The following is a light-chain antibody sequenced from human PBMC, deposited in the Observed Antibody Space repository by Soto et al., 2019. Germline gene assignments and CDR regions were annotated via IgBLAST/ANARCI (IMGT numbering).Light chain of an antibody. V-gene: IGKV3-15*01. Sequence: IGMTQSPGTLSVSPGERATLSCLASQTIYSNVAWYQQRPGQPPRLLIYRASSRATGIPARFSGSGSGTEFTPTINSLQSQDFAVYYCQQYHIWPSITFGQGTRLEIK. J-gene: IGKJ5*01. CDR1: QTIYSN. CDR2: RAS. CDR3: QQYHIWPSIT.